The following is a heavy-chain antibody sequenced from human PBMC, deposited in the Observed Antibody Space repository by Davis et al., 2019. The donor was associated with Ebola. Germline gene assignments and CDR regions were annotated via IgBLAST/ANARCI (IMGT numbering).Heavy chain of an antibody. V-gene: IGHV3-23*01. D-gene: IGHD3-22*01. Sequence: PGGSLRLSCVASGFTFSNSAMTWVRQAPGKGLEWVASIIGSGTSTFYADSVKGRSTISRDDSKNTVYLEMNSLRAEDTAVYYCAKGSRDYDSSGYWGDYFDYWGQGTLVTVSS. CDR3: AKGSRDYDSSGYWGDYFDY. CDR2: IIGSGTST. CDR1: GFTFSNSA. J-gene: IGHJ4*02.